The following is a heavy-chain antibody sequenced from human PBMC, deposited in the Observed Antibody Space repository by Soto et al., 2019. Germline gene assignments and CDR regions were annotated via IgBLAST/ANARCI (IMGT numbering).Heavy chain of an antibody. CDR1: GYTFTGYA. Sequence: ASVKVSCKASGYTFTGYAMHWVRQAPGHRLEWMGWINAGNGNTKYSQKFQGRVTITRDTSASTTNMELSSLRSEDTAVYYCARAVAVAADFDYWGQGTLVTVSS. CDR2: INAGNGNT. J-gene: IGHJ4*02. V-gene: IGHV1-3*01. CDR3: ARAVAVAADFDY. D-gene: IGHD6-19*01.